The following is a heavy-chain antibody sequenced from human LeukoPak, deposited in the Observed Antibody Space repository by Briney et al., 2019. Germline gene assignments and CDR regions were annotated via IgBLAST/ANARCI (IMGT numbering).Heavy chain of an antibody. Sequence: GGSLRLSCAASGFTFSSYAMHWVRQAPGKRLEYVSTISANGGSTIYANSVKDRFTISRDNSKNTLYLQMGSLRAEDMAVYYCARETLGYFDYWGQGTLVTVSS. CDR3: ARETLGYFDY. CDR2: ISANGGST. CDR1: GFTFSSYA. V-gene: IGHV3-64*01. J-gene: IGHJ4*02.